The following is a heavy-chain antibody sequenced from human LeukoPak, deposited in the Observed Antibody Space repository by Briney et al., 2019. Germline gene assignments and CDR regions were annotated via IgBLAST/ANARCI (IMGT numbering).Heavy chain of an antibody. D-gene: IGHD3-10*01. CDR3: ARVYYGSGSLHYYYYYMDV. CDR1: GFTFSSYE. Sequence: GGSLRLSCAASGFTFSSYEMNWVRQAPGKGLEWVAVVYSGGRTCYADSVKGRFTISRDNSKNTLYLQMNSLRAEDTAVYYCARVYYGSGSLHYYYYYMDVWGKGTTVTISS. V-gene: IGHV3-53*01. CDR2: VYSGGRT. J-gene: IGHJ6*03.